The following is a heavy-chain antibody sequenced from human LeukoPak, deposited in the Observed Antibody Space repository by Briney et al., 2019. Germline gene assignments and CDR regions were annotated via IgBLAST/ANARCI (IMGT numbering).Heavy chain of an antibody. D-gene: IGHD6-19*01. Sequence: GRSLRLSCAASGFTFDDYAMHWVRQAPGKGLEWVSAISGSGGSTYYADSVKGRFTISRDNSKNTLYLQMNSLRAEDTAVYYCARGLLYSSGWSVDYWGQGTLVTVSS. CDR3: ARGLLYSSGWSVDY. V-gene: IGHV3-23*01. CDR1: GFTFDDYA. CDR2: ISGSGGST. J-gene: IGHJ4*02.